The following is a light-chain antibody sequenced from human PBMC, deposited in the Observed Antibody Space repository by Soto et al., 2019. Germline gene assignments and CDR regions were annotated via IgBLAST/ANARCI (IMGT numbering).Light chain of an antibody. J-gene: IGKJ5*01. CDR2: GAS. CDR1: QSVFDN. Sequence: EIVMTQSPATLSVSPGERATLSCRASQSVFDNLAWYQQKPGQAPRLLIYGASRRATGFPARFSGSGSGTEFTLTITSLQPDDSATYYCLQYSGSSYTFGQGTRLEIK. V-gene: IGKV3-15*01. CDR3: LQYSGSSYT.